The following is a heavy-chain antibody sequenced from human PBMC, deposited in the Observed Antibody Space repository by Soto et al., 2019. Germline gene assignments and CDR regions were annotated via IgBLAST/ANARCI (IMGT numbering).Heavy chain of an antibody. CDR2: MNPNSGNT. Sequence: ASVKVSCKASGYTFTSYDINWVRQATGQGLEWMGWMNPNSGNTGYAQKFQGRVTMTRNTSISTAYMELSSLRSEDTAVYYCARGPGYDFWSGYVDFDYWGQGTLVTVSS. V-gene: IGHV1-8*01. CDR3: ARGPGYDFWSGYVDFDY. D-gene: IGHD3-3*01. J-gene: IGHJ4*02. CDR1: GYTFTSYD.